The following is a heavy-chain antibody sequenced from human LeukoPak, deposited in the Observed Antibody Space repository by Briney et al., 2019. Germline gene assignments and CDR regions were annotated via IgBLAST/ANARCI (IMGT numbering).Heavy chain of an antibody. Sequence: SETLSLTCTVSGGSISTYYWSWIRQPPGKGLEWIGYIYYSGSTNYNPSLKSRVTISVDTSKNQFSLKLSSVTAADTAVYYCARAPYYYGSGSDNWFDPWGQGTLVTVSS. CDR2: IYYSGST. D-gene: IGHD3-10*01. V-gene: IGHV4-59*01. J-gene: IGHJ5*02. CDR3: ARAPYYYGSGSDNWFDP. CDR1: GGSISTYY.